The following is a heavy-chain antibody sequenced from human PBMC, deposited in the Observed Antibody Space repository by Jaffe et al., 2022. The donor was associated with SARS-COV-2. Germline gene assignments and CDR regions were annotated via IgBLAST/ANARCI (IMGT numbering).Heavy chain of an antibody. Sequence: QVQLVQSGAEVKIPGASVKVSCKASGYTFTKYAMHWVRQAPGQRLEWMGWINVGNGNTKYSQKFQGRVTITRDTSASTGYMELSSLRSEDTAVYYCARIYAPGSFRYYYYMDVWGKGTTVTVSS. CDR1: GYTFTKYA. CDR2: INVGNGNT. D-gene: IGHD3-16*02. CDR3: ARIYAPGSFRYYYYMDV. J-gene: IGHJ6*03. V-gene: IGHV1-3*01.